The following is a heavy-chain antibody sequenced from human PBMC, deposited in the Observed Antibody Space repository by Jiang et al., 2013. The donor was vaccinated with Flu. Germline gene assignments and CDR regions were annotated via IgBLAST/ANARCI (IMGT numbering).Heavy chain of an antibody. V-gene: IGHV5-51*01. CDR1: RYSFTNYW. CDR3: ARHPSMGWLVSNFDY. CDR2: IYPGDSDT. D-gene: IGHD6-19*01. J-gene: IGHJ4*02. Sequence: GAEVKKPGESLKISCKGSRYSFTNYWIGWVRQMPGKGLEWMGIIYPGDSDTRYSPSFQGQVTISADKSISTAYLQWSSLKASDTAMYYCARHPSMGWLVSNFDYWGQGTLVTVSS.